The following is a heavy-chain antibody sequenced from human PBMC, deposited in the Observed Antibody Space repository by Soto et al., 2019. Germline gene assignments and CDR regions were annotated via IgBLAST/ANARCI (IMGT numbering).Heavy chain of an antibody. J-gene: IGHJ6*02. D-gene: IGHD2-21*01. Sequence: QVQLQESGPGLVKPSQTLSLTCSVSGASISSGGYYWNWIRQHPGKGLEWIGYIYYSGTTYYNPSIKSQVTMSVDTANNHCSLKASSVTTADTAVYYCAASCVGCGGFNYYGMDVWGQGTTVTVSS. V-gene: IGHV4-31*01. CDR2: IYYSGTT. CDR1: GASISSGGYY. CDR3: AASCVGCGGFNYYGMDV.